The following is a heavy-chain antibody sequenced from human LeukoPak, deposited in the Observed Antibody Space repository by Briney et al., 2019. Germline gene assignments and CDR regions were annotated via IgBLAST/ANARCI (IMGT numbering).Heavy chain of an antibody. D-gene: IGHD2-2*01. CDR3: ARGWEVDVVVPAATRLDP. CDR1: GGSISSGGYY. V-gene: IGHV4-30-2*01. CDR2: IYHSGST. J-gene: IGHJ5*02. Sequence: PSETLSLTCTVSGGSISSGGYYWSWIRQPPGKGLEWIGYIYHSGSTYYNPSLKSRVTISVDRSKNQFSLKLSSVTAADTAVYYCARGWEVDVVVPAATRLDPWGQGTLVTVSS.